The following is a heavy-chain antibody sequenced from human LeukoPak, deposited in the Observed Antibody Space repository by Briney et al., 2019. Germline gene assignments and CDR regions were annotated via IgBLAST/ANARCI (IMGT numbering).Heavy chain of an antibody. V-gene: IGHV1-46*01. J-gene: IGHJ4*02. D-gene: IGHD2-15*01. CDR3: ARDGGEIYCSGSSCYKHSFDY. CDR1: GYTFINYY. Sequence: ASVKVSCKASGYTFINYYIHWVRQAPGQGLEWMGIIDSSGGSTSYAQKFQGRVTMTRDTSTSTVYMELSSLRSEDTAMYYCARDGGEIYCSGSSCYKHSFDYWGRGTLVTVSS. CDR2: IDSSGGST.